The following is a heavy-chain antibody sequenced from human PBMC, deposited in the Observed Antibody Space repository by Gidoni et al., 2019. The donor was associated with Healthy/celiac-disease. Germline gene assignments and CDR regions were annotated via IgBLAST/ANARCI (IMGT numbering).Heavy chain of an antibody. D-gene: IGHD4-4*01. CDR3: TTEGPAVTTSSWFDP. CDR2: IKSKTDGVTT. CDR1: GFTFSNAW. V-gene: IGHV3-15*01. Sequence: EVQLVESGGGLVKPGGSLRLSCAASGFTFSNAWMSWVRQAPGKGLEWVGRIKSKTDGVTTDYAAPVKGRFTISRDDSKNTLYLQMNSLKTEDTAVYYCTTEGPAVTTSSWFDPWGQGTLVTVSS. J-gene: IGHJ5*02.